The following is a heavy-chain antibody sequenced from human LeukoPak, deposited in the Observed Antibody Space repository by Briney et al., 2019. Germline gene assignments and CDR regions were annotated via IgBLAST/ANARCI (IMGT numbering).Heavy chain of an antibody. Sequence: PGGSLRLSCAASGFPFSSHAMNWVRQAPGKGLEWVSDISPSGESTDYADSVKGRFTIFRDNSKNTLYLQMDSLRDEDRAVYFCAKGSGGYDFDSWGQGTPVTVSS. CDR1: GFPFSSHA. J-gene: IGHJ4*02. D-gene: IGHD3-16*01. V-gene: IGHV3-23*01. CDR3: AKGSGGYDFDS. CDR2: ISPSGEST.